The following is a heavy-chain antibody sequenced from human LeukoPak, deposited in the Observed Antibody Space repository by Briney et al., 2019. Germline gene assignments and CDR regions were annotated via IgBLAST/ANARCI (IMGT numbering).Heavy chain of an antibody. CDR2: IYSSGRT. CDR1: GFTFSSYW. J-gene: IGHJ5*02. Sequence: GSLRLSCAASGFTFSSYWMSWVRQAPGKGLEWIGYIYSSGRTSYNPSLKSRVTISVDTSKNQFSLKLSSVTAADTAVYYCARGLGGAPTTVLSWGQGTLVTVSS. V-gene: IGHV4-59*08. D-gene: IGHD4-17*01. CDR3: ARGLGGAPTTVLS.